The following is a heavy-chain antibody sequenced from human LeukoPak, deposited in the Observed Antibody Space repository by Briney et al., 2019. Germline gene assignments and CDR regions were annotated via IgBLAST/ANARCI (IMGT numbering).Heavy chain of an antibody. V-gene: IGHV4-61*02. D-gene: IGHD6-13*01. J-gene: IGHJ4*02. CDR2: IYTSGST. Sequence: SETLSLTCTVSGGSISSGSYYWSWIRQPAGKGLEWIVRIYTSGSTNYNPSLKSRVTISVDTSKNQFSLKLSSVTAADTAVYYCARERVAAELDFDYWGQGTLVTVSS. CDR1: GGSISSGSYY. CDR3: ARERVAAELDFDY.